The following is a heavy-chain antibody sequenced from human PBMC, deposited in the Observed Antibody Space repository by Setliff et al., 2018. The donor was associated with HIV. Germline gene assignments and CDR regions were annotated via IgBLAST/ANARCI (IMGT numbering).Heavy chain of an antibody. CDR1: GYAFTTYD. CDR3: ARTDYGGNSGGNYFDY. J-gene: IGHJ4*02. V-gene: IGHV1-18*01. Sequence: ASVKVSCKASGYAFTTYDITWVRQAPGQGLEWLRWISPYNGHTNFAQKFQGRVTMTTDTATSTAYMEVRSLRSDDTAVYYCARTDYGGNSGGNYFDYWGQGSLVTVS. CDR2: ISPYNGHT. D-gene: IGHD4-17*01.